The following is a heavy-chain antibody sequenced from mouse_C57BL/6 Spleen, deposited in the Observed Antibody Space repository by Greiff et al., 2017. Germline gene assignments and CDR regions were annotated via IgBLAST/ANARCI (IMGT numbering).Heavy chain of an antibody. Sequence: EVQLQESGPELVKPGASVKMSCKASGYTFTDYNMHWVKQSHGKSLEWIGYINPNNGGTSYNQKFKGKATLTVNKSSSTAYMELRSLTSEDSAVYYCASLYYGNYEGYFDYWGQGTTLTVSS. CDR3: ASLYYGNYEGYFDY. J-gene: IGHJ2*01. CDR2: INPNNGGT. CDR1: GYTFTDYN. D-gene: IGHD2-1*01. V-gene: IGHV1-22*01.